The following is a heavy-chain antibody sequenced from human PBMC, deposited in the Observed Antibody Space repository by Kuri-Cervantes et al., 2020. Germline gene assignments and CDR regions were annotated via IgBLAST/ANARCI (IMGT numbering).Heavy chain of an antibody. D-gene: IGHD4-17*01. V-gene: IGHV4-39*01. Sequence: ESLKISCTVSGGSISSSSYYWGWIRQPPGKGLEWIGSIYYSGSTYYNPSLKSRVTISVDTSKNQFSLRLSSVTAADTAVYYCASYGDYSYYAMDVWGKGTTVTVSS. CDR1: GGSISSSSYY. CDR3: ASYGDYSYYAMDV. CDR2: IYYSGST. J-gene: IGHJ6*04.